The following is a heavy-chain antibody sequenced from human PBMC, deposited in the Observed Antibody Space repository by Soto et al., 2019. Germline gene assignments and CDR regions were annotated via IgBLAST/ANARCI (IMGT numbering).Heavy chain of an antibody. V-gene: IGHV1-69*13. J-gene: IGHJ4*02. D-gene: IGHD2-8*01. CDR1: GGTFSSYA. Sequence: GASVKVSCKASGGTFSSYAISWVRQAPGQGLEWMGGIIPIFGTANYAQKFQGRVTITADESTSTAYMELSSLRSEDTAVYYCASKTRYCTNGVCYKNNGPFDYWGQGTLVTVSS. CDR3: ASKTRYCTNGVCYKNNGPFDY. CDR2: IIPIFGTA.